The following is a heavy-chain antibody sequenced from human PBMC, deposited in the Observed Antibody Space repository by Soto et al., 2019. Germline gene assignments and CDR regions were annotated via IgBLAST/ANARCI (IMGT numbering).Heavy chain of an antibody. J-gene: IGHJ4*02. CDR3: ARAGYCSSTSCQMRFDY. V-gene: IGHV3-33*01. CDR1: GFTFSSYG. D-gene: IGHD2-2*01. Sequence: QVQLVESGGGVVQPGRSLRLSCAASGFTFSSYGMHWVRQAPGKGLEWVAVIWDDGSNKYYADSVKGRFTISRDNSKNTLYLQMNSLRAEDTAVYYCARAGYCSSTSCQMRFDYWGQGTLVTVSS. CDR2: IWDDGSNK.